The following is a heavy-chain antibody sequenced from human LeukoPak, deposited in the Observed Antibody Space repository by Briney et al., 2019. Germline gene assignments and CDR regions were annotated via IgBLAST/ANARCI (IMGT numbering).Heavy chain of an antibody. D-gene: IGHD6-13*01. J-gene: IGHJ4*02. CDR3: ARVGRRTAAGTPLDY. Sequence: ASVKVSCKACGYTYTGYHMHWVRQAPGQGLGWMEWISHNREGTHNAQKCQGRVTMTSDTSLSTAYRELSRLKSDDTAVYYCARVGRRTAAGTPLDYWGQGALVTVSS. CDR1: GYTYTGYH. CDR2: ISHNREGT. V-gene: IGHV1-2*02.